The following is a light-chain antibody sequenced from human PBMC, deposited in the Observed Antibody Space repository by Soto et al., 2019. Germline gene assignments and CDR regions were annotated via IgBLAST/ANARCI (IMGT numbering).Light chain of an antibody. J-gene: IGLJ1*01. CDR1: SSDVGGYNY. V-gene: IGLV2-14*01. CDR2: EAS. Sequence: QSALTQPPSVSGSPGQSITISCTGTSSDVGGYNYVSWYQQHPGKAPKLMIYEASNRPSGVSNRFSGSKSGNTASLTISGLQADDEADYYCQSYGSSPSANFVFGTGTKVTVL. CDR3: QSYGSSPSANFV.